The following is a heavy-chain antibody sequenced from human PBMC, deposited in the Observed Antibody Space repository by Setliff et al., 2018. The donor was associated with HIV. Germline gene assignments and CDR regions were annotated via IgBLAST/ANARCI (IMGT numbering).Heavy chain of an antibody. Sequence: PSETLSLTCTVSGDSISSYYWNWIRQPPGKALEWIGYIYYGSTHYNPSLKSRVTMSVGTSKNQFSLKLSSVTAADTAVYYCARNTRAGDFDYWGQGTLVTVSS. J-gene: IGHJ4*02. CDR3: ARNTRAGDFDY. V-gene: IGHV4-59*08. CDR2: IYYGST. CDR1: GDSISSYY. D-gene: IGHD3-10*01.